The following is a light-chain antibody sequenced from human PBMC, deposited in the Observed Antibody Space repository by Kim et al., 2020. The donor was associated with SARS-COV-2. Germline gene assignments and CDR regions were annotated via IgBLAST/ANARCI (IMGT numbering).Light chain of an antibody. J-gene: IGLJ3*02. CDR1: SSDVGGYNY. CDR2: DVT. CDR3: TSYTSSSTLV. Sequence: GQSITISCTGTSSDVGGYNYVSWYQQLPGKAPKLMIYDVTSRPSGVSNRFSGSKSGNTASLTISGLQAEDEAAYYCTSYTSSSTLVFGGGTQLTVL. V-gene: IGLV2-14*03.